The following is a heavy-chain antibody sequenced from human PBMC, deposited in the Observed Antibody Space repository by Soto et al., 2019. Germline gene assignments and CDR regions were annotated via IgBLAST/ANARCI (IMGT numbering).Heavy chain of an antibody. CDR3: TSDLLGVTASSY. Sequence: PGGSLRLSCTASGFTFSDAWMTWVRQAPGKGLEWVGRTKRKTDGGTVDYAAPVKGRFSISRDDSKNTLYLQMNSLKIEDTAMYYCTSDLLGVTASSYWGQGSLVTVSS. V-gene: IGHV3-15*01. D-gene: IGHD1-26*01. CDR1: GFTFSDAW. J-gene: IGHJ4*02. CDR2: TKRKTDGGTV.